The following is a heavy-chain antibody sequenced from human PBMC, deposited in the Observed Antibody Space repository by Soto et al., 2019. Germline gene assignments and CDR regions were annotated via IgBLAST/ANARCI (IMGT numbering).Heavy chain of an antibody. CDR1: GYTFTSYD. J-gene: IGHJ4*02. Sequence: QVQLVQSGAEVKKPGASVKVSCKASGYTFTSYDINWVRQATGQGLEWMGWMNPNSGNTGYAQKFQGRVIMTRNTSISTAYMELSSLRSEDTAVYYCARGKKYCISTSCYLVYWGQGTLVTVSS. CDR2: MNPNSGNT. V-gene: IGHV1-8*01. D-gene: IGHD2-2*01. CDR3: ARGKKYCISTSCYLVY.